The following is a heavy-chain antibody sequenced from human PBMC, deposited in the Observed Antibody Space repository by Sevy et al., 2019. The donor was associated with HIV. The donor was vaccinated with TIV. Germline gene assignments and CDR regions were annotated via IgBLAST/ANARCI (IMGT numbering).Heavy chain of an antibody. CDR3: ARGGRAFWSGYALTN. D-gene: IGHD3-3*01. Sequence: GGSLRLSCAASGFTVSSNYMSWVRQAPGKGLEWGSVIYSGGSTYYADSLKGRFTISRDNSKNTLYLQMNSLRAEDTAVYYCARGGRAFWSGYALTNWGQGTLVTVSS. J-gene: IGHJ4*02. V-gene: IGHV3-53*01. CDR1: GFTVSSNY. CDR2: IYSGGST.